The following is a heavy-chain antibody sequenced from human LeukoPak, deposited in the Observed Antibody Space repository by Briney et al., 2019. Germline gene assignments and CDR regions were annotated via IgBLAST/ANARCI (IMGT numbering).Heavy chain of an antibody. CDR3: AKDQYYGSGSYFTFDI. J-gene: IGHJ3*02. CDR2: ISANDGGT. Sequence: GGSLRLSCAASGFTFSNYAMSWVRQAPGKGLEWVSSISANDGGTYYADSVKDRFTISRDNSKNTLYFEMNSLRAEDTAVYFCAKDQYYGSGSYFTFDIWGQGRMVTVSS. V-gene: IGHV3-23*01. CDR1: GFTFSNYA. D-gene: IGHD3-10*01.